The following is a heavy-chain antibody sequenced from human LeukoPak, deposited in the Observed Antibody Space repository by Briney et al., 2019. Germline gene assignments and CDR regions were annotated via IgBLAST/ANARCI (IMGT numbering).Heavy chain of an antibody. Sequence: ASVKVSCKASGYSFSDHHILWVRQAPGQGLEWMGWIHPNGHDTKYAQKFQGRMTMTTDTSISTAYMELNRVTSDDTAVYYCSGHYGPGPVWGQGTLITASS. CDR3: SGHYGPGPV. V-gene: IGHV1-2*02. CDR1: GYSFSDHH. CDR2: IHPNGHDT. J-gene: IGHJ4*02. D-gene: IGHD3-10*01.